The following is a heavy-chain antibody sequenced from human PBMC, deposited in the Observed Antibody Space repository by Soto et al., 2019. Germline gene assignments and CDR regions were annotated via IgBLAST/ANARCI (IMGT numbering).Heavy chain of an antibody. CDR3: ARHEAGWYFDS. CDR2: IYYSGST. V-gene: IGHV4-39*01. J-gene: IGHJ4*02. D-gene: IGHD6-25*01. Sequence: PSLPLCLTCTVARGYLSSGTNCWARIRQPPGKGLEWIANIYYSGSTFYNPSLKSRVTISLDTSKNQFSLKLWSVTAADTAVYYCARHEAGWYFDSWGQGTLVTVSS. CDR1: RGYLSSGTNC.